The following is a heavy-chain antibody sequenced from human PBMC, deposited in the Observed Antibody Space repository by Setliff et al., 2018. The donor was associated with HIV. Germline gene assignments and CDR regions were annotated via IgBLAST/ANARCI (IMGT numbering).Heavy chain of an antibody. J-gene: IGHJ6*03. Sequence: AASVKVSCKASGGTFSSYAISWVRQAPGQGLEWMGGIIPIFGTANYAQKFQGRVTITADESTSTAYMELSSLRSEDTAVYYCARHGDYSYFYYYYMDVWGKGTTVTVSS. CDR2: IIPIFGTA. D-gene: IGHD4-17*01. CDR1: GGTFSSYA. V-gene: IGHV1-69*13. CDR3: ARHGDYSYFYYYYMDV.